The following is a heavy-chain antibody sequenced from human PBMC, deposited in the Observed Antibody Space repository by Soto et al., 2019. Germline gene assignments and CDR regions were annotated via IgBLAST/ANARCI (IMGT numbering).Heavy chain of an antibody. CDR3: AREMAGLGGEYDY. J-gene: IGHJ4*02. V-gene: IGHV1-18*01. CDR2: ISGSSGNA. Sequence: QVQLVQSGAEVKNPGASVKVSCKTSGYTFTKYGVGWVRQAPGQGLEWMGWISGSSGNANYAEKVQSRIMLTTDTTTSTAYIELRSLRSDDTAVYYCAREMAGLGGEYDYWGQGTLVTVSS. CDR1: GYTFTKYG. D-gene: IGHD3-16*01.